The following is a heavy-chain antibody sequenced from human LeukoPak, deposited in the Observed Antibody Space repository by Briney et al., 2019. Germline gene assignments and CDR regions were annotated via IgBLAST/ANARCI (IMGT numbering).Heavy chain of an antibody. V-gene: IGHV5-51*01. D-gene: IGHD6-13*01. CDR3: ATHSYIAAAGPFDY. J-gene: IGHJ4*02. CDR1: GSSFTSYW. CDR2: IYPGDSDT. Sequence: PGASLKISCKCSGSSFTSYWIGWVRQLPGKGLEWMGIIYPGDSDTRYSPSFQGQVTISADKSISTAYLQWSSLKASDTAMYYCATHSYIAAAGPFDYWGQGTLVTVSS.